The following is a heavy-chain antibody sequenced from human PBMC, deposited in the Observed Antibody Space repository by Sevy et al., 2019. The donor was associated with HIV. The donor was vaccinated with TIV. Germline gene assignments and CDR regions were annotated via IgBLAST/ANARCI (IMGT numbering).Heavy chain of an antibody. Sequence: GGSLRLSCVASGFNLSPYWMTWVRQAPGKGLEWVANIKQDGNEKYYVDSVKGRFTVSRDNAKNALYLQMYSLRVEDTAVYYCASNTYNYDSNTCYPVYWGQGTGVTVSS. V-gene: IGHV3-7*01. D-gene: IGHD3-22*01. CDR3: ASNTYNYDSNTCYPVY. J-gene: IGHJ4*02. CDR2: IKQDGNEK. CDR1: GFNLSPYW.